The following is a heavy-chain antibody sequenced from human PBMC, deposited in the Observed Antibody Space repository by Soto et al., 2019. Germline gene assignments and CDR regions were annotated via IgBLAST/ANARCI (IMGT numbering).Heavy chain of an antibody. CDR2: MYDNGNT. CDR1: GGSLSSDF. V-gene: IGHV4-59*01. Sequence: SETLSLTCSVSGGSLSSDFWTWIRQPPGKGLEWIGYMYDNGNTKYNPSLKSRATISVDASKKQFSLKLTSVTAADTAVYYCARESRFLEWLSLNWFDPWGQGTLVTVSS. CDR3: ARESRFLEWLSLNWFDP. J-gene: IGHJ5*02. D-gene: IGHD3-3*01.